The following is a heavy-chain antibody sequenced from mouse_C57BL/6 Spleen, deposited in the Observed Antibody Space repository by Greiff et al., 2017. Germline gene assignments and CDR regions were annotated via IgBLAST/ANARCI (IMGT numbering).Heavy chain of an antibody. Sequence: QVQLQQSGPELVKPGASVKISCKASGYVFSSSWMNGVKQRPGKGLEGIGRIYPGDGDTNYNGKFKGKATRTADKSSSTAYMQLSSMTSEDSAVYFCAIYSPNFDYWGQGTTLTVSA. D-gene: IGHD1-3*01. CDR2: IYPGDGDT. V-gene: IGHV1-82*01. J-gene: IGHJ2*01. CDR3: AIYSPNFDY. CDR1: GYVFSSSW.